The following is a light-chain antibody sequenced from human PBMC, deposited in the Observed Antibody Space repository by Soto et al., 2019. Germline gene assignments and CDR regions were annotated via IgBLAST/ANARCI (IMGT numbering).Light chain of an antibody. Sequence: QSVLTQPPSVSGAPGQRVTISCTGSSSNIGAGYDVHWYQHLPGSAPKLLIYDNNNRPSGVPDRFSGSKSGTSASLAITGLQAEDEADYYCQSYDNSVSYSWVFGGGTKLTVL. CDR1: SSNIGAGYD. CDR3: QSYDNSVSYSWV. J-gene: IGLJ3*02. CDR2: DNN. V-gene: IGLV1-40*01.